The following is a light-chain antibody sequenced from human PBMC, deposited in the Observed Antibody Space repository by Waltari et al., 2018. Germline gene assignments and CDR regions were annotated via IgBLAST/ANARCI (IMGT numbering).Light chain of an antibody. Sequence: QSVLTQPPSVSAPPGQKVTLSCSGSSSNIGNNYVSWYQQFPGTAPQVPIYDHHKRASGIPDRFSGSKSGTSATLDITGLQTGDEADYYCGTWDSSLSVVVFGGGTKLTVL. V-gene: IGLV1-51*01. CDR1: SSNIGNNY. J-gene: IGLJ2*01. CDR3: GTWDSSLSVVV. CDR2: DHH.